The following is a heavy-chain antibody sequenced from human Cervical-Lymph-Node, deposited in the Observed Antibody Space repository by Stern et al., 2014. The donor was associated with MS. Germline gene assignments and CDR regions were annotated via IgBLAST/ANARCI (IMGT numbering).Heavy chain of an antibody. Sequence: VQLEESDPGLVKPSETLSLTCTVSNVSIGLFYWSWIRQSPGRGLEWIGYVYYSGSTDYNPSLKSRVTMAVDTSKSQFSLKLSSLTAADTAVYYCASIHLWSKSFDYWGRGTLVTVSS. CDR2: VYYSGST. CDR3: ASIHLWSKSFDY. CDR1: NVSIGLFY. J-gene: IGHJ4*02. V-gene: IGHV4-59*01. D-gene: IGHD5-18*01.